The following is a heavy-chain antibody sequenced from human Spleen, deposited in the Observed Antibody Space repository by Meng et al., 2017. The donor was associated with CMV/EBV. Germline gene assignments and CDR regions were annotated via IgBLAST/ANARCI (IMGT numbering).Heavy chain of an antibody. CDR3: ATLTRGYCSSTSCYN. Sequence: GFTSSSSYYWRWLRQPPGKGLEWIGSIYYSGSTYYTPSLKSRVTISVDTSKNQFSLKLSSVTAADTAVYYCATLTRGYCSSTSCYNWGQGTLVTVSS. J-gene: IGHJ4*02. CDR1: GFTSSSSYY. V-gene: IGHV4-39*01. D-gene: IGHD2-2*02. CDR2: IYYSGST.